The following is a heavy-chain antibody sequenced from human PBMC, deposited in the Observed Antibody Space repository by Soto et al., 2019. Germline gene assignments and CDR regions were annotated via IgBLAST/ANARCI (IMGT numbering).Heavy chain of an antibody. D-gene: IGHD1-26*01. Sequence: GGSLRLSCAASGFTFSSYAMHWVRQAPGKGLEWVAVISYDGSNKYYADSVKGRFTISRDNSKNTLYLQMNSLRAEDTAVYYCARESVSGTIVGATIMGYWGQGTLVTVSS. CDR3: ARESVSGTIVGATIMGY. V-gene: IGHV3-30-3*01. CDR1: GFTFSSYA. CDR2: ISYDGSNK. J-gene: IGHJ4*02.